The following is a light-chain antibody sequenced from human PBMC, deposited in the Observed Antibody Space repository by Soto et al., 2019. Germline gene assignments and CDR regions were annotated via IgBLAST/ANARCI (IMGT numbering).Light chain of an antibody. CDR2: DVS. J-gene: IGLJ1*01. CDR3: SSYTGSITLV. V-gene: IGLV2-14*01. Sequence: QSALTQPASVSGSPGQSITISCTGTSSDIGDYNYVSWYQQHPGKAPKLMIYDVSNRPSWVSNRFSGSKSGNTASLTISGLLTEDEADYYCSSYTGSITLVFGTGTKVTVL. CDR1: SSDIGDYNY.